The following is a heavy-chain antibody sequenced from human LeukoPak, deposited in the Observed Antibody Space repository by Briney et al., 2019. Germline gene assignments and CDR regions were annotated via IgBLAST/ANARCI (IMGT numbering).Heavy chain of an antibody. Sequence: GRSLRLSCAASGFTFSSYAMHWVRQAPGKGLEWVAVISYDGSNKYYADSVKGRFTISRDNSKNTLYLQMNSLRAEDTAVYYCARASLHCSGGSCYFDYWGQGTLVTVSS. CDR2: ISYDGSNK. V-gene: IGHV3-30-3*01. D-gene: IGHD2-15*01. J-gene: IGHJ4*02. CDR3: ARASLHCSGGSCYFDY. CDR1: GFTFSSYA.